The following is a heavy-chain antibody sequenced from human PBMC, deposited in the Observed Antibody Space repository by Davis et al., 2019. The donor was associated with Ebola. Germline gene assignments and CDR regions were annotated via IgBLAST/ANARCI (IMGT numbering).Heavy chain of an antibody. J-gene: IGHJ6*02. Sequence: SETLSLTCAVYGGSFSGYYWSWIRQPPGKGLEWIEEINHSGSTNYNPSLKSRVTISVDTSKNQFSLKLSSVTAADTAVYYCARGDFDWLRVGMDVWGQGTTVTVSS. CDR2: INHSGST. CDR3: ARGDFDWLRVGMDV. CDR1: GGSFSGYY. D-gene: IGHD3-9*01. V-gene: IGHV4-34*01.